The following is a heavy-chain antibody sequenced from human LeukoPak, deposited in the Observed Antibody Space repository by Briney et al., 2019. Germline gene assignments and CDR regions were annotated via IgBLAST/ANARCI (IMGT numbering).Heavy chain of an antibody. D-gene: IGHD3-22*01. CDR2: ISSSGSTI. Sequence: GGSLRLSCAASGFTFSDYYMSWIRQAPGKWLEWVSYISSSGSTIYYADSVKGRFTISRDNAKNSLYLQMNSLRAEDTAVYYCARDKNYYDSSGYYWGQGTLVTVSS. J-gene: IGHJ4*02. CDR3: ARDKNYYDSSGYY. V-gene: IGHV3-11*01. CDR1: GFTFSDYY.